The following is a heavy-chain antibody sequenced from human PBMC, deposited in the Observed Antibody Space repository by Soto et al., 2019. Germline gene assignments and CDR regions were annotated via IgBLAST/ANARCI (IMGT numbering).Heavy chain of an antibody. J-gene: IGHJ6*01. Sequence: ASVMVSCKASGYTFTSYYMHWVRQAPGQGLEWMGIINPSGGSTSYAQKFQGRVTMTRDTSTSTVYMELSSLRSEDTAVYYCARRDGYSFYYFYGMDVRRQGPTVTIRS. D-gene: IGHD4-4*01. CDR3: ARRDGYSFYYFYGMDV. CDR1: GYTFTSYY. CDR2: INPSGGST. V-gene: IGHV1-46*01.